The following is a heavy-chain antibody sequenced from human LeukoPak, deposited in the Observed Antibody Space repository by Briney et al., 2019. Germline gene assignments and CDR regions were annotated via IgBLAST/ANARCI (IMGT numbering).Heavy chain of an antibody. CDR2: ISSSSSYM. CDR3: ARDGYYYDSSGYYSINGMDV. CDR1: GFTFSRYS. Sequence: GGSLRLSCAASGFTFSRYSMNWVRQAPGKGLEWVSSISSSSSYMYYADSVKGRFTISRDNAKNSLYLQMNSLRAEDTAVYYCARDGYYYDSSGYYSINGMDVWGQGTTVTVSS. J-gene: IGHJ6*02. V-gene: IGHV3-21*01. D-gene: IGHD3-22*01.